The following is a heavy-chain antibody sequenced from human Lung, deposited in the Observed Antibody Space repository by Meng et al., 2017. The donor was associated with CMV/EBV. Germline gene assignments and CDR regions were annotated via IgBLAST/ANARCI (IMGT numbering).Heavy chain of an antibody. CDR1: GFSLSTSGVG. CDR3: AHRPHYYASGRPGWFDP. V-gene: IGHV2-5*02. Sequence: GXXLVXPTQTLTLTCAFPGFSLSTSGVGVGGIRQPPGKDLEWLALIYWDDDKRYSPSLRNRLTITKDTSKNQVVLTMTKMDPVDTATYYCAHRPHYYASGRPGWFDPWXQGTXVTVSS. D-gene: IGHD3-10*01. J-gene: IGHJ5*02. CDR2: IYWDDDK.